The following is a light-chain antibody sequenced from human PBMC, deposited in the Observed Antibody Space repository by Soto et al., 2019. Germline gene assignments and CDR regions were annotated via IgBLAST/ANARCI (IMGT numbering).Light chain of an antibody. J-gene: IGKJ5*01. V-gene: IGKV3-20*01. Sequence: EIVLTQSPGTLSLSPGERATLSCRARQSVSSSYLAWYQQRPGQAPRLLIYGASIRATGIPDRFSGSGSGTDFTLTISRLEPEDFAMYYCQQYEISPPITFGQGTRLEIK. CDR2: GAS. CDR1: QSVSSSY. CDR3: QQYEISPPIT.